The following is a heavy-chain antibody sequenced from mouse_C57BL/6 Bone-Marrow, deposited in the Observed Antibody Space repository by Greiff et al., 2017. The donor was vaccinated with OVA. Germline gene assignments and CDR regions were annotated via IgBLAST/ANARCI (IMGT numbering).Heavy chain of an antibody. CDR3: VYDGPYYYAMDY. V-gene: IGHV1-19*01. CDR1: GYTFTDYH. D-gene: IGHD2-3*01. J-gene: IGHJ4*01. CDR2: INPYNGGT. Sequence: EVQGVESGPVLVKPGASVKMSCKASGYTFTDYHMNWVKQSHGKSLEWIGVINPYNGGTSYNQKFKGKATLTVDKSSSTAYMELNSLTSEDSAVYYCVYDGPYYYAMDYWGQGTSVTVSS.